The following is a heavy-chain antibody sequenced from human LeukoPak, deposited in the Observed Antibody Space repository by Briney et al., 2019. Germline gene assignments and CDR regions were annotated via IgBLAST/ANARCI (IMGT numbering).Heavy chain of an antibody. D-gene: IGHD4-17*01. CDR3: ARRMTTSDY. V-gene: IGHV4-34*01. CDR2: INHSGST. Sequence: SETLSLTCAVYGGSFSGYDWSWIRQPPGKGLEWIGEINHSGSTNYNPSLKSRVTISVDTSKNQFSLKLSSVTAADTAVYYCARRMTTSDYWGQGTLVTVSS. J-gene: IGHJ4*02. CDR1: GGSFSGYD.